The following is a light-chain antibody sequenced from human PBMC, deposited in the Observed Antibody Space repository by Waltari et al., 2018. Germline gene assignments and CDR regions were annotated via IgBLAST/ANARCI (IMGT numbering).Light chain of an antibody. J-gene: IGLJ3*02. Sequence: GLTQPSSVSKGVRQTATFSCIGDANNVGKYGASWLQQSKGRPPKLVAYRNNSRPSGISERFSASKSRTTALLTITGLQPEDEADFYCSTWDSSLNAWLFGGGTRLT. CDR1: ANNVGKYG. CDR3: STWDSSLNAWL. CDR2: RNN. V-gene: IGLV10-54*04.